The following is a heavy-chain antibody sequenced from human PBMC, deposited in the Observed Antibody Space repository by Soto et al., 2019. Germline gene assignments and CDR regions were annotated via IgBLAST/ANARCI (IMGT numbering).Heavy chain of an antibody. CDR3: AGSGYRICSGGSSNQPRPAFDI. V-gene: IGHV4-59*08. Sequence: SETLSLTCTVSGGSVSTYYWSWIRQPPGKGLEWIGLIYYSGSTTYNPSLKSRVTISVDTSKNQFSLKLSSVTAADTAVYYCAGSGYRICSGGSSNQPRPAFDIWAQGTMVTVS. J-gene: IGHJ3*02. CDR2: IYYSGST. D-gene: IGHD2-15*01. CDR1: GGSVSTYY.